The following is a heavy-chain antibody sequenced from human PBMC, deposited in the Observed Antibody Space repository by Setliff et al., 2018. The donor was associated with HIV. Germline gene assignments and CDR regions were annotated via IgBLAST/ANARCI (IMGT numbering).Heavy chain of an antibody. CDR3: ARESPRNYYYMDL. CDR2: VHTNGFT. V-gene: IGHV4-61*09. J-gene: IGHJ6*03. CDR1: GGSVNSGSFS. Sequence: PSETLSLTCAVSGGSVNSGSFSWNWIRQPAGERPEWIGHVHTNGFTNYNPSLKGRVTISLDTSRNEFSLNLNSVTAADTAVYYCARESPRNYYYMDLWGGGTTVTVSS.